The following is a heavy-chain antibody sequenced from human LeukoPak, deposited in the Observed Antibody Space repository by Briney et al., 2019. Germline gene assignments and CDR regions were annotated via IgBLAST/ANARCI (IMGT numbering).Heavy chain of an antibody. CDR3: ASDRCPSCVRYYHYYMDV. J-gene: IGHJ6*03. Sequence: GGSLRLXCAASGFTFSSYSMNWGRQAPGKGLEWVSSISSSSSYIYYADSGKGRFTISRDNAKNSLYLQMNSLRAEDTAVYYCASDRCPSCVRYYHYYMDVWGKGTTVTVSS. D-gene: IGHD2-2*01. CDR2: ISSSSSYI. CDR1: GFTFSSYS. V-gene: IGHV3-21*01.